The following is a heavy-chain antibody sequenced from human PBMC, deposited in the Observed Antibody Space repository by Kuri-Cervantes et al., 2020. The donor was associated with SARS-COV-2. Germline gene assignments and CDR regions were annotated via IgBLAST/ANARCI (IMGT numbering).Heavy chain of an antibody. V-gene: IGHV1-2*02. J-gene: IGHJ4*02. CDR2: INPNSGGT. CDR3: ARAGYYCSSTSCPSLPDY. D-gene: IGHD2-2*01. CDR1: GYTFTSYV. Sequence: ASVKVSCKASGYTFTSYVISWVRQAPGQGLEWMGWINPNSGGTNYAQKFQGRVTMTRDTSIRKAYMELSRLRSEDTAVYYCARAGYYCSSTSCPSLPDYWGQGTLVTVSS.